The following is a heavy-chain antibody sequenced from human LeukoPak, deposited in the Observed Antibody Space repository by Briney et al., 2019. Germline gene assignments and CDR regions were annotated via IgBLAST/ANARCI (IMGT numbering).Heavy chain of an antibody. CDR1: GFTFSSYG. Sequence: GRSLRLSCAASGFTFSSYGMHWVRQAPGKGLEWVAVIWYDGSNKYYADSVKGRFTISRDNSKNTLYLQMNSLRVEDTAVYYCARDLLLGDGYNHLYFDYWGQGTLVTVSS. J-gene: IGHJ4*02. CDR2: IWYDGSNK. CDR3: ARDLLLGDGYNHLYFDY. D-gene: IGHD5-24*01. V-gene: IGHV3-33*01.